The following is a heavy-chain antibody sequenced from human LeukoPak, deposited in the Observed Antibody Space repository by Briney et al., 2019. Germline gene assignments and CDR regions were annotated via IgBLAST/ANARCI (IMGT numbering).Heavy chain of an antibody. J-gene: IGHJ4*02. D-gene: IGHD6-19*01. CDR1: GFIFSSYA. Sequence: PGGSLRLSCAASGFIFSSYAMSWVRQAPGKGLEWVSTISGSGGSTYYADSVKGRFTISRDNSKNTLYLQMNSLRAEDTAVYYCAKVGIAVAGTGSFGYWGQGTLVTVSS. CDR2: ISGSGGST. CDR3: AKVGIAVAGTGSFGY. V-gene: IGHV3-23*01.